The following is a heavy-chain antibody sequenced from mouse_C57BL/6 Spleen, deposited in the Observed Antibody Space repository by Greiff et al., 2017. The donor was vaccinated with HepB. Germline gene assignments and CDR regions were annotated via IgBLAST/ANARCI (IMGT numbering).Heavy chain of an antibody. D-gene: IGHD1-1*02. CDR3: AREWSNYGVDY. J-gene: IGHJ2*01. V-gene: IGHV3-6*01. CDR1: GYSITSGYY. CDR2: ISYDGSN. Sequence: ESGPGLVKPSQSLSLTCSVTGYSITSGYYWNWIRQFPGNKLEWMGYISYDGSNNYNPSLKNRISITRDTSKNQFFLKLNSVTTEDTATYYCAREWSNYGVDYWGQGTTLTVSS.